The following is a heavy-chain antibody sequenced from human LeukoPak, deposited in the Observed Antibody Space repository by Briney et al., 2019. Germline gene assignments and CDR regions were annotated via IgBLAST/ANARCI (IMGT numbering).Heavy chain of an antibody. J-gene: IGHJ4*02. D-gene: IGHD3-10*01. CDR3: AKPRVVGITSPFDY. Sequence: GSLRLSCAASGFTFSSYGMHWVRQAPGKGLEWVAVISYDGSNKYYADSVKGRFTISRDNSKNTLYLQMNSLRAEDTAVYYCAKPRVVGITSPFDYWGQGTLVTVSS. CDR2: ISYDGSNK. V-gene: IGHV3-30*18. CDR1: GFTFSSYG.